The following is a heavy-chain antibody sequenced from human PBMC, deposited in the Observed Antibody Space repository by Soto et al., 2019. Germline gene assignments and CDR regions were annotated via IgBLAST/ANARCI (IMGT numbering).Heavy chain of an antibody. CDR1: GFTFSISP. CDR3: AIVSNAGSSGGY. J-gene: IGHJ4*02. CDR2: IGSSGGST. V-gene: IGHV3-23*01. D-gene: IGHD6-6*01. Sequence: EVQLLESGGGLVQPGGSLRLSCAASGFTFSISPMTWVRQAPGKGLEWVSSIGSSGGSTYYADSVKGRFTISRDNSKNMLYLQMNSLRAEDTAVYYCAIVSNAGSSGGYWGQGTLVTVSS.